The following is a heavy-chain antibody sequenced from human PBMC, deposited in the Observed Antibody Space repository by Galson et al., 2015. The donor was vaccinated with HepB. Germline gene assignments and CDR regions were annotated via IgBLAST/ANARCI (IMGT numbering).Heavy chain of an antibody. Sequence: SVKVSCKASGYTFTGYYMHWVRQAPGQGLEWMGWINPNSGGTNYAQKFQGWVTMTRDTSISTAYMELSRLRSDDTAVYYCASSIARNGDDAFDIWGQGTMVTVSS. CDR2: INPNSGGT. J-gene: IGHJ3*02. CDR1: GYTFTGYY. V-gene: IGHV1-2*04. CDR3: ASSIARNGDDAFDI. D-gene: IGHD1-1*01.